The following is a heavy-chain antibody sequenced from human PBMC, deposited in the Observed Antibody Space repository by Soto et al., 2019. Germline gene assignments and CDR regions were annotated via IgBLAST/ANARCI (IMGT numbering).Heavy chain of an antibody. CDR1: CCSISSNQ. D-gene: IGHD6-13*01. Sequence: SDTLSLTCSLSCCSISSNQWSWIRQTAGKGLEWIGRIYTSGSTNYNPSLKSRVTMSVDTSKNQFSLKLSSVTAADTAVYYCARDQDSRSWDHWVDPWGQGTLATVS. J-gene: IGHJ5*02. V-gene: IGHV4-4*07. CDR2: IYTSGST. CDR3: ARDQDSRSWDHWVDP.